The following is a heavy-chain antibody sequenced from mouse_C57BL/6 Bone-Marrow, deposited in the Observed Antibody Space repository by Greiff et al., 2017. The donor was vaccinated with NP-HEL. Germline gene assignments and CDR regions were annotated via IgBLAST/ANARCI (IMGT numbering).Heavy chain of an antibody. V-gene: IGHV5-4*01. CDR3: ARDPLYSNYLFDY. CDR1: GFTFSSYA. J-gene: IGHJ2*01. D-gene: IGHD2-5*01. CDR2: ISDGGSYT. Sequence: EVMLVESGGGLVKPGGSLKLSCAASGFTFSSYAMSWVRQTPEKRLEWVATISDGGSYTYYPDNVKGRFTISRDNAKNNLYLQMSHLKSEDTAMYYCARDPLYSNYLFDYWGKGTTLTVSS.